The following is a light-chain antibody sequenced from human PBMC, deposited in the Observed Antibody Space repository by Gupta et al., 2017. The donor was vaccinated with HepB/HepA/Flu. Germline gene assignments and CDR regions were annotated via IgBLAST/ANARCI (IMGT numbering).Light chain of an antibody. CDR1: KDISNY. CDR2: DAS. V-gene: IGKV1-33*01. J-gene: IGKJ4*02. Sequence: DMQMINLQSSLSSSVGDRATITCRANKDISNYLNWYQQKPGKAPKLLIYDASNLETGVPSRFSGSGSGTNFTFTISSLQPEDIATYYCQQYDKLPLTFGGGTKVEIK. CDR3: QQYDKLPLT.